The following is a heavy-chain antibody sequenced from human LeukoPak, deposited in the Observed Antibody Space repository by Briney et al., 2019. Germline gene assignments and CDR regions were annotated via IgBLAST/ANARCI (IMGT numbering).Heavy chain of an antibody. CDR1: GGSFSGYY. V-gene: IGHV4-34*01. Sequence: SETLSLTCAVYGGSFSGYYWSWIRQPPGKGLEWIGEINHSGSTNYNPSLKGRVTISVDTSKNQFSLKLSSVTAADTAVYYCARGGPDYDFWSGYPFGPENYFDYWGQGTLVTVSS. CDR2: INHSGST. D-gene: IGHD3-3*01. CDR3: ARGGPDYDFWSGYPFGPENYFDY. J-gene: IGHJ4*02.